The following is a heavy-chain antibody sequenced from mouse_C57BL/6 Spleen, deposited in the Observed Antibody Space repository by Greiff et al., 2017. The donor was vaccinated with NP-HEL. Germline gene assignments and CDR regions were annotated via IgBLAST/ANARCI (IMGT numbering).Heavy chain of an antibody. CDR2: IYPGDGDT. D-gene: IGHD1-1*01. V-gene: IGHV1-82*01. Sequence: VKLMESGPELVKPGASVKISCKASGYAFSSSWMNWVKQRPGKGLEWIGRIYPGDGDTNYNGKFKGKATLTADKSSSTAYMQLSSLTSEDSAVYFCAPYYGSNPYFDYWGQGTTLTVSS. J-gene: IGHJ2*01. CDR1: GYAFSSSW. CDR3: APYYGSNPYFDY.